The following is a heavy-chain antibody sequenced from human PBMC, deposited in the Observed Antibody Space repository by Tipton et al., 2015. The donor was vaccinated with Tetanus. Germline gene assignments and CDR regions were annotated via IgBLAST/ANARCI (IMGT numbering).Heavy chain of an antibody. D-gene: IGHD5-12*01. Sequence: SLRLSCVASGFTLANYAMSWVRQAPEKGLEWVSVLYADVDVAYYADSVRGRFIISRDKSENTLYLQMNSLRAEDTATYYCAKDSRHTGYDADLWGQGTLVAVSS. V-gene: IGHV3-23*03. J-gene: IGHJ5*02. CDR3: AKDSRHTGYDADL. CDR2: LYADVDVA. CDR1: GFTLANYA.